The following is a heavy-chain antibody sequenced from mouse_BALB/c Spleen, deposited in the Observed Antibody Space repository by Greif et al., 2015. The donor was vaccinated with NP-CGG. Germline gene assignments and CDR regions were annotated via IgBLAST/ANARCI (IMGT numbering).Heavy chain of an antibody. D-gene: IGHD2-14*01. J-gene: IGHJ3*01. CDR3: ARSEYRCVGFAD. V-gene: IGHV1-54*03. CDR1: GYAFTNYL. Sequence: QVQLQQSGAELVRPGTSVKVSCKASGYAFTNYLIEWVKQRPGQGLEWIGVINPGSGGTNYNEKFKGKATLTADKSSSTAYMQHSSVTFDVSAVYFCARSEYRCVGFADLGQWTRVTVSS. CDR2: INPGSGGT.